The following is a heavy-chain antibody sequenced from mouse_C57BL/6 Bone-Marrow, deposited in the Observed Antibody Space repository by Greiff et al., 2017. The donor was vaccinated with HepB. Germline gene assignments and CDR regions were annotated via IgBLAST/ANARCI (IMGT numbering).Heavy chain of an antibody. D-gene: IGHD2-4*01. CDR3: ARRGIYYDYDSFAY. V-gene: IGHV1-81*01. J-gene: IGHJ3*01. CDR1: GYTFTSYG. Sequence: VKLMESGAELARPGASVKLSCKASGYTFTSYGISWVKQRTGQGLEWIGEIYPRSGNTYYNEKFKGKATLTADKSSSTAYMELRSLTSEDSAVYFCARRGIYYDYDSFAYWGQGTLVTVSA. CDR2: IYPRSGNT.